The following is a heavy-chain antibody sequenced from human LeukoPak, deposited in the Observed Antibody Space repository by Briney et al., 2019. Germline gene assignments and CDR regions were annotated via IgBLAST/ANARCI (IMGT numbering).Heavy chain of an antibody. CDR1: GFTVSNNY. V-gene: IGHV3-53*01. Sequence: GGSLRLSCAASGFTVSNNYMSWVRQAPGKGLECVSVIYIGGTTYYTDSVKGRFTISRDNSKNTLYLQMNSLRAEDTAVYYCARGCSAVSWYAFDYWGQGTLVTVSS. CDR3: ARGCSAVSWYAFDY. CDR2: IYIGGTT. J-gene: IGHJ4*02. D-gene: IGHD2-15*01.